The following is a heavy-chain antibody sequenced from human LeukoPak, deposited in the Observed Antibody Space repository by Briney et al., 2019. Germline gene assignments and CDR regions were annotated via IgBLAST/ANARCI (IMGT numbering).Heavy chain of an antibody. D-gene: IGHD3-10*01. J-gene: IGHJ4*02. CDR1: GFTFSSYG. V-gene: IGHV3-33*01. Sequence: GGSLRLSCAASGFTFSSYGMHWVRQAPGKGLGWVAVIWYDGSNKYYADSVKGRFTISRDNSKNTLYLQMNSLRAEDTAVYYCARERKWFGELLFDYWGQGTLVTVSS. CDR3: ARERKWFGELLFDY. CDR2: IWYDGSNK.